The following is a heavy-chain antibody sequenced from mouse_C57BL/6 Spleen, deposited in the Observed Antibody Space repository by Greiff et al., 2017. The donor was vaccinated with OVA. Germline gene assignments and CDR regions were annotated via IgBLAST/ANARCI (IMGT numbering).Heavy chain of an antibody. V-gene: IGHV1-72*01. D-gene: IGHD2-2*01. J-gene: IGHJ4*01. CDR3: ARSDRSTMVTAGTFYYAMDY. CDR1: GYTFTSYW. CDR2: IDPNSGGT. Sequence: QVQLQQPGAELVKPGASVKLSCKASGYTFTSYWMHWVKQRPGRGLEWIGRIDPNSGGTNYNEKFKSKATLTVDKSSSTAYLQLSSLTSEDSAVYYCARSDRSTMVTAGTFYYAMDYWGQGTSVTVSS.